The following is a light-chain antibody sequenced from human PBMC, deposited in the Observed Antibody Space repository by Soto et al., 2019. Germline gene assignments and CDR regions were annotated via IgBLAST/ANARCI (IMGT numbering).Light chain of an antibody. CDR3: QQYGGSPWT. J-gene: IGKJ1*01. CDR2: TTF. CDR1: QYVRSNY. V-gene: IGKV3-20*01. Sequence: EIVLTQSPGTLSLSPGERATLSCRASQYVRSNYLAWYQQKPGQAPRLLIYTTFSRATGIPERFSGSGSGNDFTLTISRLEPEDFAVYYCQQYGGSPWTFCQGTKVEIK.